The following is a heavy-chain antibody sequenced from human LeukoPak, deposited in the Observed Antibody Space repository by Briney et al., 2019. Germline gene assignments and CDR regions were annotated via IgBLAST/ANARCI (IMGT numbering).Heavy chain of an antibody. CDR3: TTVYILTGYYYFDY. D-gene: IGHD3-9*01. CDR2: IKSKTDGGTT. Sequence: GGSLRLSCAASGFTFSNAWMSWARQAPGKGLEWVGRIKSKTDGGTTVYAAPVKGRFTISRDDSKNTLFLQMNSLNTEDTAVYYCTTVYILTGYYYFDYWGQGTLVTVSS. J-gene: IGHJ4*02. V-gene: IGHV3-15*01. CDR1: GFTFSNAW.